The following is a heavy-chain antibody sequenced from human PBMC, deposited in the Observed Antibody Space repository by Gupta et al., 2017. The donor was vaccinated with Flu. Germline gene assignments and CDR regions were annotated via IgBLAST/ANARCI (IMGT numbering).Heavy chain of an antibody. V-gene: IGHV1-2*02. J-gene: IGHJ4*02. Sequence: QVQLVQSGAEVKEPGASIKVSCKTSGYTFADYYMHWMRQAPGQGLEWMGWINPNSGVTEYAQNFQGRVTMTMDMSTTTAYMELSRLSSDDTAVYYCARGGPTSHPGLPWGYWGQGTLVSVSS. CDR2: INPNSGVT. CDR3: ARGGPTSHPGLPWGY. CDR1: GYTFADYY. D-gene: IGHD3-16*01.